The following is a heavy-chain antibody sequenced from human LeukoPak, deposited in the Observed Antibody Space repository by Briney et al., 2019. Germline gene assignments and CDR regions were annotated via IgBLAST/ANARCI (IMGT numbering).Heavy chain of an antibody. V-gene: IGHV4-34*01. CDR2: INHSGST. CDR1: GGSFSGYY. D-gene: IGHD3-10*01. Sequence: SETLSLTCAVYGGSFSGYYRSWIRQPPGKGLEWIGEINHSGSTNYNPSLKSRVTISVDTSKNQFSLKLSSVTAADTAVYYCARGFRGGRYYYGMDVWGKGTTVTVSS. J-gene: IGHJ6*04. CDR3: ARGFRGGRYYYGMDV.